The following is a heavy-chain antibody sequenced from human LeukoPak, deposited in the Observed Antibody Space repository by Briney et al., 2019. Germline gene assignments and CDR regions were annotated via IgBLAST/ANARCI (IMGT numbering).Heavy chain of an antibody. V-gene: IGHV3-53*01. CDR1: GFTVSSNY. D-gene: IGHD5-18*01. CDR3: ARDPNQLWFYFDY. Sequence: PGGSLRLSCAASGFTVSSNYMSWVRQAPGKGLEWVSVIYSGGSTYYADSVKGRFTISRDNSKNTLYLQMNSLRAEDTAVYYRARDPNQLWFYFDYWGQGTLVTVSS. J-gene: IGHJ4*02. CDR2: IYSGGST.